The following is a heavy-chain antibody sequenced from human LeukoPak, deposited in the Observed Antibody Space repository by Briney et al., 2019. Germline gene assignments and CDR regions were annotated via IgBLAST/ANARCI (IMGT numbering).Heavy chain of an antibody. J-gene: IGHJ4*02. CDR1: GFTFSSYA. Sequence: GGSLRLSCAASGFTFSSYAMHWVRQAPGKGLEWVAVISYDGSNKYYADSVKGRFTISRDNSKNTLYLQMNSLRAEDTAVYYCARDDHYSSWNWGQGTLVTVSS. CDR2: ISYDGSNK. CDR3: ARDDHYSSWN. D-gene: IGHD4-11*01. V-gene: IGHV3-30-3*01.